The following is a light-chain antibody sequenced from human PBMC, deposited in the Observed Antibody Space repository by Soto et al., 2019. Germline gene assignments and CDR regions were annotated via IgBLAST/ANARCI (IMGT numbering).Light chain of an antibody. CDR2: GAS. CDR3: QHYGSSPLT. J-gene: IGKJ4*01. CDR1: QIVSASH. V-gene: IGKV3-20*01. Sequence: VVLTQSPGTLSLSPGERATLSCRASQIVSASHLAWYQQKPGQAPRLLLYGASTRATDIPDRFSGSGSGTDFTLTISRVEPEDFAVFYCQHYGSSPLTFGGGTKVEFK.